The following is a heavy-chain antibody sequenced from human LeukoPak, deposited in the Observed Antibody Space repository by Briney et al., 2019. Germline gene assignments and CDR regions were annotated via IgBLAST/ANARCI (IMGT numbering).Heavy chain of an antibody. D-gene: IGHD2-21*01. CDR2: IIPIFGTA. Sequence: SVKVSCKASGGTFSSYAISWVRQAPGQGLEWMGGIIPIFGTANYAQKFQGRVTITTDESTSTAYMELSSLRSEDTAVYYCARAKLAYCGGDCPPIFDYWGQGTLVTVSS. CDR3: ARAKLAYCGGDCPPIFDY. V-gene: IGHV1-69*05. CDR1: GGTFSSYA. J-gene: IGHJ4*02.